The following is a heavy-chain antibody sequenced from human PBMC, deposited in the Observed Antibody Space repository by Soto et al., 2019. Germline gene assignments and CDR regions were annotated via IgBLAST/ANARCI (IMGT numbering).Heavy chain of an antibody. D-gene: IGHD6-6*01. J-gene: IGHJ4*02. V-gene: IGHV3-23*01. Sequence: GGSLRLSCAASGFTFSSYAMSWVRQAPGKGLEWVSSISGSGGSTFYADSVKGRFTISRDNSKNTLYLQMNSLRAGDTAIYYCARETIAPLTYFDYWGQGTLVTVS. CDR2: ISGSGGST. CDR1: GFTFSSYA. CDR3: ARETIAPLTYFDY.